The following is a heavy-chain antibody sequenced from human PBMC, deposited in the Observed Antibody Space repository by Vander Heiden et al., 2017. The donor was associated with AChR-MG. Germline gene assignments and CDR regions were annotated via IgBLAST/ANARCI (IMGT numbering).Heavy chain of an antibody. V-gene: IGHV4-34*01. CDR1: GGSFSGYY. Sequence: QVQLQQWGAGLLKPSETLPLTCAGYGGSFSGYYWSWIRQPPGKGLEWIGEINHSGSTNYNPSLKSRVTISVDTSKNQFSLKLSSVTAADTAVYYCARGRSSSWWYPHWVHDYWGQGTLVTVSS. CDR3: ARGRSSSWWYPHWVHDY. CDR2: INHSGST. J-gene: IGHJ4*02. D-gene: IGHD6-13*01.